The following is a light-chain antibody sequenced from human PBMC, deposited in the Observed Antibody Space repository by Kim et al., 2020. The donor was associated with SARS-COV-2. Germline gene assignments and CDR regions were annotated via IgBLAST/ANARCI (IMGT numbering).Light chain of an antibody. CDR3: NSRDSSAKRYV. V-gene: IGLV3-19*01. Sequence: ALGQTSRITCQGDTLRNYFASWYQQKPGQAPVLVLYGKNNRPSGIPDRISGSTSGNTASLTITGAQAEDEADYYCNSRDSSAKRYVFGSGTKVTVL. CDR1: TLRNYF. CDR2: GKN. J-gene: IGLJ1*01.